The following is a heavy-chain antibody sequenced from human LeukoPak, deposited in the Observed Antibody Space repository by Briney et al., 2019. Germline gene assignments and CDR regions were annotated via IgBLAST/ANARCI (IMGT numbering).Heavy chain of an antibody. J-gene: IGHJ4*02. CDR1: GFTFSNAR. CDR3: AKDHREEDSSGQDY. V-gene: IGHV3-30*02. D-gene: IGHD3-22*01. CDR2: IRYDGSNK. Sequence: GGSLRLSCAASGFTFSNARMSWVRQAPGKGLEWVAFIRYDGSNKYYADSVKGRFTISRDNSKNTLYLQMNSLRAEDTAVYYCAKDHREEDSSGQDYWGQGTLVTVSS.